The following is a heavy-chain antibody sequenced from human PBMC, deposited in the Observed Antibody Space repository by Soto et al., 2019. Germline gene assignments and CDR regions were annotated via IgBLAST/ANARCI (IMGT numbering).Heavy chain of an antibody. Sequence: GGSLRLSCAASGFTFSSYWMHWVRQAPGKGLVWVSRISGSGGSTYYADSVKGRFTISRDNSKNMLYLQMNSLRAEDTAVYYRANKKKSSASPPNCFDPWGQGTLVTVSS. D-gene: IGHD2-2*01. J-gene: IGHJ5*02. CDR2: ISGSGGST. CDR3: ANKKKSSASPPNCFDP. CDR1: GFTFSSYW. V-gene: IGHV3-23*01.